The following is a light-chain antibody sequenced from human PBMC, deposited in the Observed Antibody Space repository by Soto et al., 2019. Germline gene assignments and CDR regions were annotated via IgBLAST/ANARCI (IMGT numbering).Light chain of an antibody. CDR1: TSNIGSHS. J-gene: IGLJ1*01. Sequence: QSVLTQPPSASGTPGQRVTISCSGSTSNIGSHSVNWFQHLPGTAPKLLIITNNQRPSGVPDRFSGYKSGTSASLVISGLQSEDEADYYCATWDASLKGVFGNGTKVTV. CDR3: ATWDASLKGV. CDR2: TNN. V-gene: IGLV1-44*01.